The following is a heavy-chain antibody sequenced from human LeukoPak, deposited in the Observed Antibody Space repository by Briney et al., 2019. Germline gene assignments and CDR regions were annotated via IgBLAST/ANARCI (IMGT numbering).Heavy chain of an antibody. CDR1: GYTFTSYG. CDR3: ARDWDSRNNYFDP. D-gene: IGHD1-26*01. V-gene: IGHV1-18*01. J-gene: IGHJ5*02. Sequence: GASVKVSCKASGYTFTSYGISWVRQAPGQGLEWKGWTSAHNDDTNYAETLQGRLTMTTDISTSTAYMELTSLRSDDTAFYYCARDWDSRNNYFDPWGQGTLVTVSS. CDR2: TSAHNDDT.